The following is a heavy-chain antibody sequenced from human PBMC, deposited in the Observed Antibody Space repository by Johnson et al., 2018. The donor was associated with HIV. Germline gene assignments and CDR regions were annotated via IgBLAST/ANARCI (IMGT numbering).Heavy chain of an antibody. CDR2: ISFDGSNK. D-gene: IGHD2-8*01. Sequence: QVQLMESGGGVVQPGGSLGLSCTASGFTFSRNAMHWVRQPPGKGLEWVAVISFDGSNKHYGDSLRGRFTISRDNSKNTLSLQMNSLTAEDTTIYYCARGSLTDDSFADWGQGTMVLVSS. CDR3: ARGSLTDDSFAD. J-gene: IGHJ3*01. CDR1: GFTFSRNA. V-gene: IGHV3-30*04.